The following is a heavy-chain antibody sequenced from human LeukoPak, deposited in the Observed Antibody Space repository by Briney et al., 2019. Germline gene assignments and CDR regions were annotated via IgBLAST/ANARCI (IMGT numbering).Heavy chain of an antibody. CDR2: INHSGST. CDR1: GGSFSGYY. V-gene: IGHV4-34*01. J-gene: IGHJ5*02. CDR3: ARRPPAMVRANWFDP. Sequence: SETLSLTCAVSGGSFSGYYWSWIRQPPGKGLEWIGEINHSGSTNYNPSLKSRVTISVDTSKNQFSLKLSSVTAADTAVYYCARRPPAMVRANWFDPWGQGTLVTVSS. D-gene: IGHD3-10*01.